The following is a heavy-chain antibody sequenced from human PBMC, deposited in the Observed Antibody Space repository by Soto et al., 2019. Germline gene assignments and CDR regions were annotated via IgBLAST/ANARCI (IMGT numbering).Heavy chain of an antibody. Sequence: QVQLQQWGAGLLKPSETLSLTCAVYGGSFNGYYWSWIRQPPGKGLEWIGEINYSGSTNYNPTLKSRVTISVDTSKNQFSLRLNSMTAADTAVYYCARGATGDSWGQGTLVTVSS. V-gene: IGHV4-34*01. J-gene: IGHJ4*02. CDR1: GGSFNGYY. D-gene: IGHD4-17*01. CDR3: ARGATGDS. CDR2: INYSGST.